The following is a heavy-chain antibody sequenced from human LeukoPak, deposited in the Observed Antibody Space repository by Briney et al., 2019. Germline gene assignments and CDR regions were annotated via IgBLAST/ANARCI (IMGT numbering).Heavy chain of an antibody. J-gene: IGHJ3*02. CDR1: GGSISSSSYY. CDR2: IHYSGST. V-gene: IGHV4-39*01. CDR3: AKHESLIAFDI. Sequence: SETLSLTCTVSGGSISSSSYYWAWIRQPPGMGLEWIGTIHYSGSTNYGPSLKSQVTMSVDTSKNQFSLRLTSVTAADTAVYYCAKHESLIAFDIWGQGTMVTVSS.